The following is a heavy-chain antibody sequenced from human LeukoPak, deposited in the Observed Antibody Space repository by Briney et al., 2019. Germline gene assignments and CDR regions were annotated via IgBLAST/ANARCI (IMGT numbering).Heavy chain of an antibody. CDR2: IYYSGST. V-gene: IGHV4-59*01. CDR3: ARGAPVLRYFDWLLPYFDY. Sequence: SETLSLTCTVSGGSISSYYWSCIRQPPGKGLEWIGYIYYSGSTNYNPSLKSRVTISVDTSKNQFSLKLSSVTAADTAVYYCARGAPVLRYFDWLLPYFDYWGQGTLVTVSS. J-gene: IGHJ4*02. CDR1: GGSISSYY. D-gene: IGHD3-9*01.